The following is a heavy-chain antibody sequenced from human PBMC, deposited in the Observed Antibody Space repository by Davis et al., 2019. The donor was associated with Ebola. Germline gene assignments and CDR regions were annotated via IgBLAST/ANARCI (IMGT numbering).Heavy chain of an antibody. CDR3: ARVVGPDDAFDM. Sequence: GESLKISCAASGFSFSNYNMNWVRQAPGKGLEWVSYISNSGNTIYYADSVKGRFTISRDNAKNSLYLEMNSLRAEDTAVFYCARVVGPDDAFDMWGQGTRVTVS. J-gene: IGHJ3*02. V-gene: IGHV3-48*04. CDR2: ISNSGNTI. CDR1: GFSFSNYN.